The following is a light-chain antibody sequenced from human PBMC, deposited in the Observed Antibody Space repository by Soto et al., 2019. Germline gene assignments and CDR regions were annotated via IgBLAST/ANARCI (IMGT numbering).Light chain of an antibody. Sequence: IQMTQSPSSLSASVGDRVTITCRASQGISTYLNWYHQKPGKAPKLLIYAASSLQSGVPSRFSGSGSGTEFTLTISSLQPDDFATYYCQQYHSYWTFGQGTKVDIK. J-gene: IGKJ1*01. V-gene: IGKV1-39*01. CDR1: QGISTY. CDR3: QQYHSYWT. CDR2: AAS.